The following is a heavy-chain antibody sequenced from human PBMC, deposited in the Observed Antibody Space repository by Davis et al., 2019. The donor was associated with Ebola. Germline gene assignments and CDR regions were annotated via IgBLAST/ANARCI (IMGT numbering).Heavy chain of an antibody. J-gene: IGHJ4*02. CDR3: ARGSPDVGFDY. V-gene: IGHV3-33*08. CDR2: IWYDGSNK. Sequence: GESLKISCAASGFTFSSYGMHWVRQAPGKGLEWVAVIWYDGSNKYYADSVKGRFTISRDNSKNTLYLQMNSLRAEDTAVYYCARGSPDVGFDYRGQGTLVTVSS. CDR1: GFTFSSYG.